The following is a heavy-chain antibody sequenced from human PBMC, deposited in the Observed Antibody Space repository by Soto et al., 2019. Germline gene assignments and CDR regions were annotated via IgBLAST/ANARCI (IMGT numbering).Heavy chain of an antibody. CDR3: AREASEYEPRHDY. Sequence: QVQLVQSGAEVKKPGASVKVSCKASGYTFTGYYMHWVRQAPGQGLEWMGWINPNSGGTNYAQKFKGRVTMTRDTSISTAYMELGRLRSDDTAVYYCAREASEYEPRHDYWGQGTLVTVSS. D-gene: IGHD3-3*01. CDR1: GYTFTGYY. J-gene: IGHJ4*02. V-gene: IGHV1-2*02. CDR2: INPNSGGT.